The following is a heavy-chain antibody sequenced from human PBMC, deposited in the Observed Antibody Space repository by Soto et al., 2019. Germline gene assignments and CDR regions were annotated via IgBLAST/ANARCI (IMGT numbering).Heavy chain of an antibody. CDR2: IIPIFGTA. V-gene: IGHV1-69*01. J-gene: IGHJ6*02. CDR3: ARDSVVVVPSGGGEGVGV. Sequence: QVQLVQSGAEVKKPGSSVKVSCKASGGTFSSYAISWVRQAPGQGLDWMGGIIPIFGTANYAQKLQGRVTITADESTCSACLELCSLRSEDTAVYYCARDSVVVVPSGGGEGVGVWCHWCTVCVSS. D-gene: IGHD2-2*01. CDR1: GGTFSSYA.